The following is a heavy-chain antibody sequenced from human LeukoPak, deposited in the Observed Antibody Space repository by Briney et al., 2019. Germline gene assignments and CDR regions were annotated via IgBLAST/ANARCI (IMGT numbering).Heavy chain of an antibody. J-gene: IGHJ6*02. Sequence: GGSLRLSCAASGFTFSSYAMHWVRQAPGEGLEWVAVISYDGSNKYYADSVKGRFTISRDNSKNTLYLQMNSLRAEDTAVYYCASSRGYYYYGMDVWGQGTTVTVSS. CDR2: ISYDGSNK. CDR1: GFTFSSYA. V-gene: IGHV3-30-3*01. CDR3: ASSRGYYYYGMDV.